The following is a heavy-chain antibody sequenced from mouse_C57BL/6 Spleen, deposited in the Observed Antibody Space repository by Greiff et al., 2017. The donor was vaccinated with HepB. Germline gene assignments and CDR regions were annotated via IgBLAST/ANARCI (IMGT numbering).Heavy chain of an antibody. J-gene: IGHJ2*01. CDR3: ARSTGTNYVDY. V-gene: IGHV1-85*01. CDR2: IYPRDGST. D-gene: IGHD4-1*01. CDR1: GYTFTSYD. Sequence: QVQLKESGPELVKPGASVKLSCKASGYTFTSYDINWVKQRPGQGLEWIGWIYPRDGSTKYNEKFKGKATLTVDTSSSTADMELLSLTSEDSAVYVCARSTGTNYVDYWGQGTTLTVSS.